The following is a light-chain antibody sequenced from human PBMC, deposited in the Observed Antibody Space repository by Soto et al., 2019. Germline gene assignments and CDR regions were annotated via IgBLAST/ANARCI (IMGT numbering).Light chain of an antibody. CDR2: EVS. J-gene: IGLJ1*01. CDR1: SSDVGGYNY. Sequence: QSVLTQPPSASGSPGQSVTISCTGTSSDVGGYNYVSWYQQHPGKTPKLMIYEVSKRPSGVPDRFSGSKSGNPASLTVSGLQAEDEADYYCSSYEGSNNQVFGTGPKVTVL. CDR3: SSYEGSNNQV. V-gene: IGLV2-8*01.